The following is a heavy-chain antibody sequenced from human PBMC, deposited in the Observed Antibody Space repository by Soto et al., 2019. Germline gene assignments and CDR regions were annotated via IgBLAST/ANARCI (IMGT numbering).Heavy chain of an antibody. CDR2: IIPIFGTA. CDR3: AIVRELVVEYYFAY. J-gene: IGHJ4*02. V-gene: IGHV1-69*13. D-gene: IGHD6-6*01. Sequence: GASVKVSFKASGGTFSSYAISWVRQAPGQGLERMGGIIPIFGTANYAQKFQGRVTITADESTSTAYMELSSLRSEVTAVYFCAIVRELVVEYYFAYWAQGTLVTVSS. CDR1: GGTFSSYA.